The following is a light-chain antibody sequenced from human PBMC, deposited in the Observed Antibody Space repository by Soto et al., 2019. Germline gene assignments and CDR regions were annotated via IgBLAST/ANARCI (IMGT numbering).Light chain of an antibody. CDR3: QQYESYFRT. CDR1: QGISGW. V-gene: IGKV1-5*03. CDR2: KAS. J-gene: IGKJ2*01. Sequence: DIQMTQSPSTLSAPIGDRVTITCRASQGISGWLAWYQQKPGKAPTLLIYKASKLVSGVPSRFSGSGFGTEFTLTISSLQPDDFRTYYCQQYESYFRTFGQGTKLEIK.